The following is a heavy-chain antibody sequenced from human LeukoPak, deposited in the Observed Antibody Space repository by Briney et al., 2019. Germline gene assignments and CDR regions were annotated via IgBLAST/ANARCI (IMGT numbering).Heavy chain of an antibody. CDR2: IIPIFGTA. D-gene: IGHD1-26*01. CDR1: GGTFSIYA. J-gene: IGHJ4*02. CDR3: ASRDGSPLSPFDY. V-gene: IGHV1-69*13. Sequence: GASVKVSCTASGGTFSIYAISWVRQAPGQGLEWMGGIIPIFGTANYAQKFQGRVTITADESTSTAYMELSSLRSEDTAVYYCASRDGSPLSPFDYWGQGTLVTVSS.